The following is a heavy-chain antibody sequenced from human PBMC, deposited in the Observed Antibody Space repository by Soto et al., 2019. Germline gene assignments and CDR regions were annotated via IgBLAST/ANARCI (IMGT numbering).Heavy chain of an antibody. CDR3: ARDEYCSGGSCYSRGAFDI. J-gene: IGHJ3*02. Sequence: SETVSLTCTVSGGSISSYYWSWIRQPPGKGLEWIGYIYYSGSTNYNPSLKSRVTISVDTSKNQFSLKLSSVTAADTAVYYCARDEYCSGGSCYSRGAFDIWGQGTMVTGSS. CDR1: GGSISSYY. V-gene: IGHV4-59*01. D-gene: IGHD2-15*01. CDR2: IYYSGST.